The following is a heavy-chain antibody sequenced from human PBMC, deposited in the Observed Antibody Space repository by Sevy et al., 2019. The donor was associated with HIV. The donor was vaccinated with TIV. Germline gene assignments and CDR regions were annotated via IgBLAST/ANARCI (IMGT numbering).Heavy chain of an antibody. D-gene: IGHD2-21*01. V-gene: IGHV3-74*01. CDR2: IKNDGSST. CDR1: GFIFSSYW. CDR3: ARSIDIDY. Sequence: GGSLRLSCAASGFIFSSYWMHWVRQAPGKGLVWVSRIKNDGSSTTYADSVKGRFTISRENAKNTLYWQMNSLRADETAVYFCARSIDIDYWGQGTLVTVSS. J-gene: IGHJ4*02.